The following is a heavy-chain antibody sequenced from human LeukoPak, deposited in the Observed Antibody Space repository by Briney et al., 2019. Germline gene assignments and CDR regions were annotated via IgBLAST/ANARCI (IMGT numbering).Heavy chain of an antibody. Sequence: PSETLSLTCTVSGGSISSYYWSWIRQPPGKGLEWIGYIYYSGSTNYNPSLRSRVTISVDTSKNQFSLKLSSVTAADTAVYYCARSDAHSLLWFGCYAFDIWGQGTMVTVSS. D-gene: IGHD3-10*01. J-gene: IGHJ3*02. CDR2: IYYSGST. V-gene: IGHV4-59*01. CDR1: GGSISSYY. CDR3: ARSDAHSLLWFGCYAFDI.